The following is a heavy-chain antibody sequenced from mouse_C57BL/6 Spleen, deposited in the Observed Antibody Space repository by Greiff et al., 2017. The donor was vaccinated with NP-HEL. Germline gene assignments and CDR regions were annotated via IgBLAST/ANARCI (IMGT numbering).Heavy chain of an antibody. CDR3: AGLVSYARDY. CDR1: GYAFSSSW. CDR2: IYPGDGDT. Sequence: VQLQEPGPELVKPGASVKLSCKASGYAFSSSWMNWVKQRPGKGLEWIGRIYPGDGDTNYNGKFKGKATLTADKSSSTAYMQLSSLTSEDAAVYFCAGLVSYARDYWGQGTSVTVSS. J-gene: IGHJ4*01. V-gene: IGHV1-82*01. D-gene: IGHD2-12*01.